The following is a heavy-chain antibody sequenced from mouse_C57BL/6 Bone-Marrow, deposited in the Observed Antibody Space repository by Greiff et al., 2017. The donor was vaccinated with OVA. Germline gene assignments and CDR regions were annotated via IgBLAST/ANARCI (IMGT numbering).Heavy chain of an antibody. D-gene: IGHD1-1*01. CDR3: ARKYYGSSPYWYFDV. CDR1: GFSLTSYG. CDR2: IWSGGST. J-gene: IGHJ1*03. V-gene: IGHV2-2*01. Sequence: VKLQESGPGLVQPSQSLSITCTVSGFSLTSYGVHWVRQSPGKGLEWLGVIWSGGSTDYTAAFISRLSISKDNSKSQVFFKMNRLQADDTAIYYGARKYYGSSPYWYFDVWGTGTTVTVSS.